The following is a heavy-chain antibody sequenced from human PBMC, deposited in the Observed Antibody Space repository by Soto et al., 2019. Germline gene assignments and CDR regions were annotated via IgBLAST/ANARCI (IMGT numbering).Heavy chain of an antibody. CDR3: ARDMSTDGYNYLGYFDY. CDR2: IIPIFGTA. CDR1: GGTFSSYA. J-gene: IGHJ4*02. V-gene: IGHV1-69*13. Sequence: SVKVSCKASGGTFSSYAISWVRQAPGQVIEWMGGIIPIFGTANYAQKFQGRVTITADESTSTAYMELSSLRSDDTAVYYCARDMSTDGYNYLGYFDYWGQGTLFTVSS. D-gene: IGHD5-12*01.